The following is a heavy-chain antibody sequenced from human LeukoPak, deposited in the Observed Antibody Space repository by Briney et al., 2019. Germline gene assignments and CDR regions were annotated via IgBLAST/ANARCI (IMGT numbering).Heavy chain of an antibody. D-gene: IGHD3-16*02. Sequence: ASVKVSCTASGYTFTSYGISWVRQAPGQGLEWMGWISAYNGNTNYAQKFQGRVTMTRDTSISTAYMELSRLRSDDTAVYYCARAHFHYDYVWGSYRPFDYWGQGTLVTVSS. CDR1: GYTFTSYG. CDR3: ARAHFHYDYVWGSYRPFDY. CDR2: ISAYNGNT. J-gene: IGHJ4*02. V-gene: IGHV1-18*01.